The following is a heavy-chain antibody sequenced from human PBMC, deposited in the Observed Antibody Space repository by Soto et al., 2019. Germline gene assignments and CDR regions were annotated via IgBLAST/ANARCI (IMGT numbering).Heavy chain of an antibody. CDR2: IYYCGST. D-gene: IGHD3-9*01. V-gene: IGHV4-31*03. J-gene: IGHJ4*02. Sequence: TLSLTCTFSGGSIRSGGSYWSGISQHGEKGVELIGYIYYCGSTYYNPSFKGRVTISVDTSKNQFSLKLSSVTAADTAVYYCARSHILTGYFDYWGQGTLVTVSS. CDR1: GGSIRSGGSY. CDR3: ARSHILTGYFDY.